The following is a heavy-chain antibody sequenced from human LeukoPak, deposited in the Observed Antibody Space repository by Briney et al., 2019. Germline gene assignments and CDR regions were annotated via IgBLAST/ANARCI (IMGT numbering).Heavy chain of an antibody. CDR3: ARALVVPAAIGSFDY. CDR2: INHSGST. D-gene: IGHD2-2*02. V-gene: IGHV4-34*01. Sequence: PSETLSLTCAVYGGSFSGYYWSWIRQPPGKGLKWIGEINHSGSTNYNPSLKSRVTISVDTSKNQFSLKLSSVTAADTAVYYCARALVVPAAIGSFDYWGQGTLVTVSS. J-gene: IGHJ4*02. CDR1: GGSFSGYY.